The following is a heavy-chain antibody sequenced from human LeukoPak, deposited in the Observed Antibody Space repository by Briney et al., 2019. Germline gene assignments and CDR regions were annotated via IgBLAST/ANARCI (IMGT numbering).Heavy chain of an antibody. J-gene: IGHJ3*02. CDR2: IKQDGSEK. CDR1: GFTFSSYW. Sequence: GSLRLSCAASGFTFSSYWMSWVRQAPGKGLEWVANIKQDGSEKYYVDSVKGRFTISRDNAKNTLYLQMNSLRAEDTAVYYCARTTSVSYVGDAFVIWGQGTMVTVSS. V-gene: IGHV3-7*01. CDR3: ARTTSVSYVGDAFVI. D-gene: IGHD1-26*01.